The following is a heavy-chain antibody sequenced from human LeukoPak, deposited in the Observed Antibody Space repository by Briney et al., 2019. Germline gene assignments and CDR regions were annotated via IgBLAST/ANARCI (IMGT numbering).Heavy chain of an antibody. D-gene: IGHD2-2*01. CDR1: GGSISSYY. V-gene: IGHV4-4*07. CDR2: IYTSGST. J-gene: IGHJ3*02. Sequence: SETLSLTCTVSGGSISSYYWSWIRQPAGKGLEWIGRIYTSGSTNYNPSLKSRVTMSVDTSKNQFSLKLSSVTAADTAVYYCARGRLDYSSTSCSDAFDIWGQGTMVTVSS. CDR3: ARGRLDYSSTSCSDAFDI.